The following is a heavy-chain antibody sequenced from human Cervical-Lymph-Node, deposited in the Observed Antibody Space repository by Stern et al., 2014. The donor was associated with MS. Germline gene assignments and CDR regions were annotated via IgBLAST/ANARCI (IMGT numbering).Heavy chain of an antibody. CDR1: GYSFTSYW. J-gene: IGHJ6*02. D-gene: IGHD2-8*01. Sequence: VQLVESGAEVKKPGESLKISCKGSGYSFTSYWIGWVRQMPGKGLEWMGIIYPGECDTRYSPALHGKVTITTDKSISTAYLQWSSLKASDTAMYYCARLISYYYYGMDVWGQGTTVTVSS. V-gene: IGHV5-51*01. CDR3: ARLISYYYYGMDV. CDR2: IYPGECDT.